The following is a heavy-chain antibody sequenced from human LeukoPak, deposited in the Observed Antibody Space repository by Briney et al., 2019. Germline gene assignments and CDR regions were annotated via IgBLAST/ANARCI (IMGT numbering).Heavy chain of an antibody. CDR3: ARVAGIAARGIDAFDI. CDR1: GYTLTSYD. D-gene: IGHD6-13*01. Sequence: ASVKVSCKASGYTLTSYDMHWVRQAPGQGLEWRGTIIPILGIANYAQKFEGRVTITADESTSTAYMELSSLRSEDTAVYYCARVAGIAARGIDAFDIWGQGTMVTVSS. V-gene: IGHV1-69*04. CDR2: IIPILGIA. J-gene: IGHJ3*02.